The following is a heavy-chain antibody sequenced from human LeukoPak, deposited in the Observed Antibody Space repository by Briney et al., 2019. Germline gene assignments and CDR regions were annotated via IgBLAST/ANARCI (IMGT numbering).Heavy chain of an antibody. J-gene: IGHJ4*02. V-gene: IGHV3-7*01. CDR1: GFTLSNYS. Sequence: GGSLRLSCAVSGFTLSNYSMSWVRQAPGKGLEWVANIKQDGSEKYYVDSVKGRFTISRDNAKNSLSLQINTLRAEDTALYFCARGSSISPAVDYWGQGTLVTVSS. D-gene: IGHD2-2*01. CDR2: IKQDGSEK. CDR3: ARGSSISPAVDY.